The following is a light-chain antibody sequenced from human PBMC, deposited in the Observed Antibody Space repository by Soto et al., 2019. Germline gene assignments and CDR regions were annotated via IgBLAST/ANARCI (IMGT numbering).Light chain of an antibody. CDR2: GAS. V-gene: IGKV1-9*01. CDR1: QGIANF. CDR3: LQLNSCPIP. J-gene: IGKJ3*01. Sequence: IQLTQSPSSLSASVGDRVTISCRASQGIANFLAWYQQKPGKAPKLLIYGASTLQSGVPSRFSGSGSGTDFTLTISSLQPEDFATYYCLQLNSCPIPFGHGTKVDIK.